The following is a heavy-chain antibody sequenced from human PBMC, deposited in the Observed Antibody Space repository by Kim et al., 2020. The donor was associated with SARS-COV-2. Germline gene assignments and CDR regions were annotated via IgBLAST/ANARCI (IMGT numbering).Heavy chain of an antibody. CDR2: IRSKTDGGKT. Sequence: GGSLRLSCAASGFTFSNAWMSWVRQAPGKGLEWVGRIRSKTDGGKTDYAAPGKGRFTITRDDSTNTLYLQMNSLKTEDTAVYYGTTPIAVAAPFDYWGQGTLVTVSS. J-gene: IGHJ4*02. V-gene: IGHV3-15*01. D-gene: IGHD6-19*01. CDR1: GFTFSNAW. CDR3: TTPIAVAAPFDY.